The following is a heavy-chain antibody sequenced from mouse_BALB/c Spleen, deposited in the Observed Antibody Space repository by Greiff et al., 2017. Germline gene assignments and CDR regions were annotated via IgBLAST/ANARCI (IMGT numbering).Heavy chain of an antibody. CDR1: GFNIKDTY. CDR3: ARRRYYGYFDY. J-gene: IGHJ2*01. D-gene: IGHD1-1*02. CDR2: IDPANGNT. V-gene: IGHV14-3*02. Sequence: VQLQQSGAELVKPGASVKLSCTASGFNIKDTYMHWVKQRPEQGLEWIGRIDPANGNTKYDPKFQGKATITADTSSNTAYLQLSSLTSEDTAVYYCARRRYYGYFDYWGQGTTLTVSS.